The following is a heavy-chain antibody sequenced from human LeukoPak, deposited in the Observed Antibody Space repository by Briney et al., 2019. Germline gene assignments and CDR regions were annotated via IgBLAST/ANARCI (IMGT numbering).Heavy chain of an antibody. D-gene: IGHD4-17*01. V-gene: IGHV4-59*08. CDR2: TSYTGSP. CDR1: GGSITSHY. Sequence: PSETLSLTCSVSGGSITSHYWSWIRQSPGKGLEWISYTSYTGSPRYNPSFQSRVTISLDTSKTHFSLKLTSVTAADPAVYYCAXXXXNDNAGDPDTFDMWGPGTMVTVSS. CDR3: AXXXXNDNAGDPDTFDM. J-gene: IGHJ3*02.